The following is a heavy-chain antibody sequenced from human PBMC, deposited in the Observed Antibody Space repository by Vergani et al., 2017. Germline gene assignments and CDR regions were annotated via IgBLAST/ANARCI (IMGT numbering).Heavy chain of an antibody. CDR3: ARDDYGGRGFDYYFDY. CDR1: GFTFSSYS. CDR2: ISSSSGYI. D-gene: IGHD3-16*01. Sequence: EVQLVESGGGLVKPGGSLRLSCAASGFTFSSYSMNWVRQAPGKGLEWVSSISSSSGYIYYADSVKGRFTISRDNAKNSLYLQMNSLRAEDTAVYYCARDDYGGRGFDYYFDYWGQGTLVTVSS. J-gene: IGHJ4*02. V-gene: IGHV3-21*01.